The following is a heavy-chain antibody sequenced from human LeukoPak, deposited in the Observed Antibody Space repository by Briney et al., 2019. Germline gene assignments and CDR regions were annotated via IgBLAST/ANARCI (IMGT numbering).Heavy chain of an antibody. V-gene: IGHV4-59*01. J-gene: IGHJ4*02. D-gene: IGHD3-22*01. CDR3: ARDRNYDSSGSDRGFDY. CDR2: IYYSGST. Sequence: SETLPLTCTVSGGSISIYYWSWIRQPPGKGLEWIGYIYYSGSTNYNPSLKSRVTISVDTSKNQFSLKLSSVTAADTAVYYCARDRNYDSSGSDRGFDYWGQGTLVTVSS. CDR1: GGSISIYY.